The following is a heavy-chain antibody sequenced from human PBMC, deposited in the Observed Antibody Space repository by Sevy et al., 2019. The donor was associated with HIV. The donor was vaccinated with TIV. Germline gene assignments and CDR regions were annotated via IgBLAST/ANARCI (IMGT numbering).Heavy chain of an antibody. Sequence: GGSLRLSCVASGFSVSSNYMAWVRQTPGRGLQYVSLIYTSGNTYYADAVKGRFTISRDDSRNTVFLHMNNLRVDDTAFYYCATRQGTLIRWALHYWGPGALVTVSS. V-gene: IGHV3-53*01. CDR1: GFSVSSNY. CDR2: IYTSGNT. CDR3: ATRQGTLIRWALHY. J-gene: IGHJ4*02. D-gene: IGHD1-26*01.